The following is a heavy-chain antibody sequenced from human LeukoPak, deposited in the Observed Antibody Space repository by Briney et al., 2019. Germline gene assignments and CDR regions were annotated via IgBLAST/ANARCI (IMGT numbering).Heavy chain of an antibody. CDR3: ARAPYDSSGYHYSDY. J-gene: IGHJ4*02. CDR2: IVHIGTGT. Sequence: GGSLRLSCTASEFTFSSHDMRWVRQAPGKGLEWVSSIVHIGTGTYYADSVKGRFTISRDNSRNTLYLQMNSLRAEDTAVYYCARAPYDSSGYHYSDYWGQGTLVTVSS. CDR1: EFTFSSHD. D-gene: IGHD3-22*01. V-gene: IGHV3-23*01.